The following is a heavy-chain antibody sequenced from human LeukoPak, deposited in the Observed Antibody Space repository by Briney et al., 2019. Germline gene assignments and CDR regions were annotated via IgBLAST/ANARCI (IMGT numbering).Heavy chain of an antibody. J-gene: IGHJ4*02. Sequence: GGSLRLSCAASGFTFSDYGMNWVRQAPGKGLEWVSSISRTTNYTYYTDSVKGRFTISRDNAKNSLYLQMNSLTAEDTAVYYCTRVSYADGGYFDYWGQGTLVTVSS. CDR2: ISRTTNYT. V-gene: IGHV3-21*01. CDR1: GFTFSDYG. D-gene: IGHD3-16*01. CDR3: TRVSYADGGYFDY.